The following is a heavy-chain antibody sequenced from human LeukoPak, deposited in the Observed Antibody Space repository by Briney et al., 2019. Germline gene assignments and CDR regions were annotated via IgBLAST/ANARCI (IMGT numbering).Heavy chain of an antibody. CDR2: IIPILGIA. V-gene: IGHV1-69*04. CDR3: ARDLYDYYDSSGYYPHFDY. J-gene: IGHJ4*02. Sequence: ASVKVSCKASGGAFSSYAISWVRQAPGQGLEWMGRIIPILGIANYAQKFQGRVTITADKSTSTAYMELSSLRSEDTAVYYCARDLYDYYDSSGYYPHFDYWGQGTLVTVSS. CDR1: GGAFSSYA. D-gene: IGHD3-22*01.